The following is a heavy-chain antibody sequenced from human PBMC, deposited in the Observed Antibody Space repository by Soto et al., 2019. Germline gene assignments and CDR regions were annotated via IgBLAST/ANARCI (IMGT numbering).Heavy chain of an antibody. CDR2: LNFGANTYST. J-gene: IGHJ4*02. CDR3: ECRPRWSGYDPTPFDY. D-gene: IGHD5-12*01. V-gene: IGHV4-39*01. CDR1: GDSISSTSYF. Sequence: PSETLSLTCTVSGDSISSTSYFWGWIRQPPGKGLEWIGSLNFGANTYSTYYNPSLKSRVAISADTSKNQFSLRLSSVTAADTALYYCECRPRWSGYDPTPFDYWGQGALVTVSS.